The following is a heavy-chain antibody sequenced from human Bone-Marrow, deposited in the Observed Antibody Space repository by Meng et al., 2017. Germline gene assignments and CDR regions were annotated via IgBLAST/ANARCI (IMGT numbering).Heavy chain of an antibody. D-gene: IGHD6-19*01. J-gene: IGHJ4*02. CDR2: IYYSGST. CDR1: GGSISSSSYY. CDR3: ARDKGQWLDWRVYYFVY. Sequence: SETLSLTCTVSGGSISSSSYYWGWIRQPPGKGLEWIGSIYYSGSTYYNPSLKSRVTISVDTSKNQFSLKLSSVTAADTAVYYCARDKGQWLDWRVYYFVYWGQGTLVTVSS. V-gene: IGHV4-39*07.